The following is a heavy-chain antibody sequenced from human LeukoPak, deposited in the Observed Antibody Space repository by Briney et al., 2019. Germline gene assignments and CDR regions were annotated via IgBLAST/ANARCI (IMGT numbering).Heavy chain of an antibody. V-gene: IGHV1-2*02. J-gene: IGHJ4*02. Sequence: ASVKVSFKAYGYTFTGYYLQWVRQAPGQGLEWMGWINPYSGGTHYAQKFQGRITITRDTTISTAYMELSSLRSDDTAVYYCARGRYCGSDCPDYWGQGTLVTVSS. D-gene: IGHD2-21*02. CDR1: GYTFTGYY. CDR2: INPYSGGT. CDR3: ARGRYCGSDCPDY.